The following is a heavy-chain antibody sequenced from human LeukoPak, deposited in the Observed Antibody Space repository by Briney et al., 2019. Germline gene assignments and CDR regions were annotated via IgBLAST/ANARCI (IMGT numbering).Heavy chain of an antibody. CDR2: TSSDLNVK. V-gene: IGHV3-30-3*01. CDR1: GFTFRNYV. Sequence: GGSLRLSCAVSGFTFRNYVIHWVRQAPGKGLEWVAVTSSDLNVKLYADSVKGRFTISRDNSRSTLYLQMNSLRPEDTAIYYCAREGYYGSGSPPSLYFDYWGQGTLVTVSS. CDR3: AREGYYGSGSPPSLYFDY. D-gene: IGHD3-10*01. J-gene: IGHJ4*02.